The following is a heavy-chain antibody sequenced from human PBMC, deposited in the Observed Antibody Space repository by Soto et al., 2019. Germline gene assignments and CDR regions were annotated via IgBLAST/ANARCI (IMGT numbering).Heavy chain of an antibody. CDR2: ISSSSSYI. CDR3: ARDRRVVGREWGY. D-gene: IGHD2-21*01. CDR1: GFTFSSYS. V-gene: IGHV3-21*01. J-gene: IGHJ4*02. Sequence: EVQLVESGGGLVKPGGSLRLSCAASGFTFSSYSMNWVRQAPGKGLEWVSSISSSSSYIYYADSVKGRFTISRDNAKNSLYLQMNSLRAEDTAVYYCARDRRVVGREWGYWGQGTLVTVSS.